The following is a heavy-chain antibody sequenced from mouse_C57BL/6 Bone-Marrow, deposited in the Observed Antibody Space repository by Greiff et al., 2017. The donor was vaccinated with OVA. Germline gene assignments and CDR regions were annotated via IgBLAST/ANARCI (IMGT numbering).Heavy chain of an antibody. CDR2: IDPETGGT. CDR1: GYTFTDYE. D-gene: IGHD1-1*01. J-gene: IGHJ2*01. V-gene: IGHV1-15*01. Sequence: QVQLKQSGAELVRPGASVTLSCKASGYTFTDYEMHWVKQTPVHGLEWIGAIDPETGGTAYNQKFKGKAILTADKSSSTAYMELRSLTSEDSAVYYCTRSYYGRGFDYWGQGTTLTVSS. CDR3: TRSYYGRGFDY.